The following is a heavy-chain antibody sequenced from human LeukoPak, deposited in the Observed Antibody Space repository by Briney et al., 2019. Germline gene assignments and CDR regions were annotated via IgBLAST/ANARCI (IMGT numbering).Heavy chain of an antibody. CDR1: GFTFSTYA. D-gene: IGHD5-18*01. CDR3: ARGPYSYGPYYFDY. CDR2: ISYDGSIE. J-gene: IGHJ4*02. Sequence: GGSLRLSCAASGFTFSTYAMHWVRQAPGKGLEWVAVISYDGSIEKYADPVKGRFTISRDNPENTLYLQMNSLRTEDTAVYYCARGPYSYGPYYFDYWGQGTLVTVSS. V-gene: IGHV3-30-3*01.